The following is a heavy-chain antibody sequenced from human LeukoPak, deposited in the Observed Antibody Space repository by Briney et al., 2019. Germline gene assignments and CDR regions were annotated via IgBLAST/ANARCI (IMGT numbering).Heavy chain of an antibody. CDR1: GFTVSRNY. D-gene: IGHD4-17*01. CDR2: IYSGGST. Sequence: GWSLRLSCAASGFTVSRNYMRWVRQAPARGREWVAVIYSGGSTYYADSVKGRFTTFRDNTKNTPYLQMSSRIAVDTAVYYCARGNSSDYFPSEYWG. CDR3: ARGNSSDYFPSEY. J-gene: IGHJ4*01. V-gene: IGHV3-66*01.